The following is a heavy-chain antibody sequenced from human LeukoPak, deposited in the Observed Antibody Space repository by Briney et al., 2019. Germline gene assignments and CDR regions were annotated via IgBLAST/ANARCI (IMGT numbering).Heavy chain of an antibody. Sequence: PGGSLRLSCAASGFTFDDYAMHWVRQAPGKGLEWVSGISWNSGSIGYADSVKGRFTISRDNAKNSLYLQMNSLRAEDTALYYCAKVLGYYGSGSYYYDAFDIWGQGTMVTVSS. V-gene: IGHV3-9*01. D-gene: IGHD3-10*01. CDR1: GFTFDDYA. CDR2: ISWNSGSI. J-gene: IGHJ3*02. CDR3: AKVLGYYGSGSYYYDAFDI.